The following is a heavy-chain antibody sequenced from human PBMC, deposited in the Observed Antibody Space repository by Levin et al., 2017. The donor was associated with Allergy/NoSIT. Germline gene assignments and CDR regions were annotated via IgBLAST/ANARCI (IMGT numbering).Heavy chain of an antibody. D-gene: IGHD4-17*01. V-gene: IGHV4-59*01. CDR2: IFHSGST. Sequence: SQTLSLTCTVSGGSIRSYYWSWIRQPPGKGLEWIGYIFHSGSTNYNPSLKSRVTISVDTSKNQFSLSLSSVTAADTAVYYCARDYGAGAFEIWGQGTMVTVSS. CDR3: ARDYGAGAFEI. J-gene: IGHJ3*02. CDR1: GGSIRSYY.